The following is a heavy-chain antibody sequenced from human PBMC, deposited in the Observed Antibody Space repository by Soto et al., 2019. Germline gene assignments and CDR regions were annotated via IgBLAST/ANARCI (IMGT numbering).Heavy chain of an antibody. Sequence: PVGSLRLSCAASGFPFTVFWMSWIRQVPGKGLEWVAMINQGGTERYYVDSVKGRFTISRDNAANLVYLQMDSLRGEDTAVYYCARDGPIQQLGQSYQFWGQGTLVTV. CDR3: ARDGPIQQLGQSYQF. V-gene: IGHV3-7*01. J-gene: IGHJ1*01. CDR1: GFPFTVFW. CDR2: INQGGTER. D-gene: IGHD4-4*01.